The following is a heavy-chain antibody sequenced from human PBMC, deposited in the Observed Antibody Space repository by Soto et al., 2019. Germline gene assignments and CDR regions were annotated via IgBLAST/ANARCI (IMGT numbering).Heavy chain of an antibody. V-gene: IGHV3-21*01. Sequence: GGSLRLSCAASGFTFSTYTMNWVRQAPGKGLEWVSCVSSSSTYIYYADSVKGRFTISRDNAKNSLYLQMDSLGAEDTAVYYCARHHSSWHEDYQYGVDVWGQGTTVTVSS. CDR3: ARHHSSWHEDYQYGVDV. D-gene: IGHD6-13*01. CDR1: GFTFSTYT. J-gene: IGHJ6*02. CDR2: VSSSSTYI.